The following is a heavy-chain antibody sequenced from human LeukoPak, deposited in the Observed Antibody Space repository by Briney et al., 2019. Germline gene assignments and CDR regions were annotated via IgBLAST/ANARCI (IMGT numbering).Heavy chain of an antibody. CDR3: TRYRGGTGDFDY. D-gene: IGHD1-1*01. V-gene: IGHV1-3*01. CDR2: INAGNGDT. J-gene: IGHJ4*02. CDR1: GYTFTAYA. Sequence: GASVKVSCTASGYTFTAYAMHWVRRAPGQRLEWMGWINAGNGDTKYSQKFQGRVTIARDTSASTAYMELSSLRSEDTAVYYCTRYRGGTGDFDYWGQGTLVTVSS.